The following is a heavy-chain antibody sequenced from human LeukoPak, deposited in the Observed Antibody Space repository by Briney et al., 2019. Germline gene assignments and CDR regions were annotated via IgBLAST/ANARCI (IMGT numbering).Heavy chain of an antibody. D-gene: IGHD6-6*01. CDR1: GFTLSSYA. CDR3: AKDIKGYSSSSLFLA. Sequence: HPGGSLRLSCAASGFTLSSYAMSWVRQAPGKGLEWVSAISGSGGSTYYADSVKGRFTISRDNSKNTLYLQMNSLRAEDTAVYYCAKDIKGYSSSSLFLAWGQGTLVTGSS. V-gene: IGHV3-23*01. J-gene: IGHJ4*02. CDR2: ISGSGGST.